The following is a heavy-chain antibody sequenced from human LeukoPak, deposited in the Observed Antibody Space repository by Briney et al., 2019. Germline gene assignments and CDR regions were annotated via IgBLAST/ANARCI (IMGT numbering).Heavy chain of an antibody. Sequence: PGGSLTLSCAASGFTFTNYWMTWVRQVPGKGLEWVANIHKAGSKSYYVDSVKGRFAISRDNAKNSLYLQLSSLRVEDTAVYYCARVGAWELQRVFEYWGQGTLVTVSS. CDR1: GFTFTNYW. CDR2: IHKAGSKS. CDR3: ARVGAWELQRVFEY. J-gene: IGHJ4*02. V-gene: IGHV3-7*01. D-gene: IGHD1-26*01.